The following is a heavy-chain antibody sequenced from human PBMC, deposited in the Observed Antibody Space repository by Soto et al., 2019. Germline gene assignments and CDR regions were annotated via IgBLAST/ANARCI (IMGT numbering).Heavy chain of an antibody. V-gene: IGHV4-4*07. J-gene: IGHJ4*02. CDR3: AREGDDRHFFFDS. Sequence: SETLSLTCNVSGRSMISYYWSWIRQPAGKGPEWIGRIYTGGNTNYNPSLKGRVTMSVDTSKSQFSLKLTSVTAADTAVYYCAREGDDRHFFFDSWGQGTLVTVSS. D-gene: IGHD3-3*02. CDR2: IYTGGNT. CDR1: GRSMISYY.